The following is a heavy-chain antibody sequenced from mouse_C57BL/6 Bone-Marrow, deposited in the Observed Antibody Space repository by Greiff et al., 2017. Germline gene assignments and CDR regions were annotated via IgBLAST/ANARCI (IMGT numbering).Heavy chain of an antibody. CDR2: IDPSDSET. CDR1: GYTFTSYW. V-gene: IGHV1-52*01. Sequence: QVQLQQPGAELVRPGSSVKLSCKASGYTFTSYWMQWVKQRPIQGLEWIGNIDPSDSETHYNQKFKDKATLTVDKSSSTAYMQLSSLTSEDSAVYYCARGDYYDYDGVAYWGQGTLVTVSA. J-gene: IGHJ3*01. CDR3: ARGDYYDYDGVAY. D-gene: IGHD2-4*01.